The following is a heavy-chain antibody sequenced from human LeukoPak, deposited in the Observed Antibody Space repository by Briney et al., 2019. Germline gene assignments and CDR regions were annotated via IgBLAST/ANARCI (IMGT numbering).Heavy chain of an antibody. J-gene: IGHJ4*02. CDR2: ISYDGSNK. Sequence: PGGSLRLSCAASGFTFSSYGMHWVRQAPGKGLEWVAVISYDGSNKYYADSVKGRFTISRDNSKNTLYLQMNSLRAEDTAVYYCARDLAYYYDSSGLFDYWGQGTLVTVSS. CDR1: GFTFSSYG. V-gene: IGHV3-30*19. CDR3: ARDLAYYYDSSGLFDY. D-gene: IGHD3-22*01.